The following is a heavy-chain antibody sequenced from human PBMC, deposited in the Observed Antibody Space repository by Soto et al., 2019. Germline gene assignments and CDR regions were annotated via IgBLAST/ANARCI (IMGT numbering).Heavy chain of an antibody. CDR2: IYYSGST. Sequence: SETLCLTCTISGRSISSYYWSWIRQPPGKGLEWIGYIYYSGSTNYNPSLKSRVTISVDTSKNQFSLKLSSVTAADTAVYYCARRVGAVAGPFDYWGQGTLVTVSS. CDR1: GRSISSYY. V-gene: IGHV4-59*08. CDR3: ARRVGAVAGPFDY. J-gene: IGHJ4*02. D-gene: IGHD6-19*01.